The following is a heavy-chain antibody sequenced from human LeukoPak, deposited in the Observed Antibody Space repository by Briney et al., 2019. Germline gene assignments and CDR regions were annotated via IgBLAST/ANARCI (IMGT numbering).Heavy chain of an antibody. CDR1: GYSITSGYY. CDR2: FYHSGST. Sequence: SETLSFTCTVSGYSITSGYYCGRIRQAPGKGLEWIGNFYHSGSTYYNPSLKSRVTISIDTSKNQCSLKLSSMTAADTAMYYCARGEGYFNYYMDVWGKGTTVTVSS. J-gene: IGHJ6*03. CDR3: ARGEGYFNYYMDV. D-gene: IGHD1-26*01. V-gene: IGHV4-38-2*02.